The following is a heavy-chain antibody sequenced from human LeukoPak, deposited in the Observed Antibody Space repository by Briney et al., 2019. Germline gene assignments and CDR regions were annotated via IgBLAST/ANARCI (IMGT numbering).Heavy chain of an antibody. Sequence: GGSLRLSCAASGFTFSSYGMTRVRQAPGKGLEWVSYISSSSSTIYYADSVEGRFTISRDNAKNSLYLQLNSLRAEDTAIYYCAKNGDRGAYCTGGTCYPYFYYYMDVWGKGTTVTI. CDR2: ISSSSSTI. CDR1: GFTFSSYG. CDR3: AKNGDRGAYCTGGTCYPYFYYYMDV. J-gene: IGHJ6*03. D-gene: IGHD2-15*01. V-gene: IGHV3-48*01.